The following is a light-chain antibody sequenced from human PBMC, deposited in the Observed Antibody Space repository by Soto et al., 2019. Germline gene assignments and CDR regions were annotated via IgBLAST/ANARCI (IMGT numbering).Light chain of an antibody. V-gene: IGKV3-15*01. CDR1: QSVSSN. J-gene: IGKJ1*01. CDR2: GAS. CDR3: QEYNNWPGT. Sequence: EIVMTQSPATLSVSPGERATLSCRASQSVSSNLAWYQQKPGQAPRLLIYGASTRATGIPARFSGSGSGTEFTLTLSSLQSEDFSVYYCQEYNNWPGTFGQGTKGDIK.